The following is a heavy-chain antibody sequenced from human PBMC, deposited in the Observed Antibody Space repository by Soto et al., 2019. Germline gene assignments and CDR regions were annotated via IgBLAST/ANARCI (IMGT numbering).Heavy chain of an antibody. V-gene: IGHV3-64D*06. Sequence: GSLRLSCSASGFTFSNFAMHWVRQAPGKGLEYVSGITSNGDNTYHADSVQGRFTISRDNSKSTLYLQMTSLRVEDTAVYYCVKGNQLLRYYFEYWGRGALVTVSS. CDR3: VKGNQLLRYYFEY. J-gene: IGHJ4*02. CDR1: GFTFSNFA. D-gene: IGHD2-2*01. CDR2: ITSNGDNT.